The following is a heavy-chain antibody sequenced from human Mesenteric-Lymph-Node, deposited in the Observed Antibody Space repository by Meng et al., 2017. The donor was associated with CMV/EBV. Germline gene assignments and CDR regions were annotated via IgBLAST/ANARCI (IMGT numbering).Heavy chain of an antibody. D-gene: IGHD6-13*01. CDR3: ATCSWPYYFDY. CDR1: GYTFTGYY. Sequence: ASVKVSCKASGYTFTGYYMHWVRQAPGKGLEWMGGFDPEDGETIYAQKFQGRVTMTEDTSTDTAYMELSSLRSEDTAVYYCATCSWPYYFDYWGQGTLVTVSS. CDR2: FDPEDGET. J-gene: IGHJ4*02. V-gene: IGHV1-24*01.